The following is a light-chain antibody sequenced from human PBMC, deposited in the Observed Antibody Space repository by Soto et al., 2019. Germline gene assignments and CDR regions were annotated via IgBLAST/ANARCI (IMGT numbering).Light chain of an antibody. CDR3: QSFDSSLNGWV. Sequence: QSVLTQPPSVSGAPGQRVTISCTGSSSNIGAGHDVHWYQQVPGTAPKLLVSGNTNRPSGVPDRFSGSNSGTSASLAITGLHAEXXADYYCQSFDSSLNGWVFGGGTK. CDR2: GNT. J-gene: IGLJ3*02. CDR1: SSNIGAGHD. V-gene: IGLV1-40*01.